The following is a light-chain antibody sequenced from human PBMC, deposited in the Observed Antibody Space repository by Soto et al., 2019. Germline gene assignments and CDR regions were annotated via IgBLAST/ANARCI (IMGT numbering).Light chain of an antibody. Sequence: QPVLTQPPSSSASPGESARLTCTLPSDISIGPYNIYWYQQKPGSPPRYLLYYYSDSDKGQGSGVPNRFSGSKDASANTAILLISGLQSEDEADYYCMIWPNNVSGVFGGGTQLTVL. CDR2: YYSDSDK. CDR1: SDISIGPYN. J-gene: IGLJ3*02. V-gene: IGLV5-37*01. CDR3: MIWPNNVSGV.